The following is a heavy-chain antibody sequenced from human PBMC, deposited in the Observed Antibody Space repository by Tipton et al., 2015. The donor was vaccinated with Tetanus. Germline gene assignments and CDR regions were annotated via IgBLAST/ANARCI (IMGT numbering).Heavy chain of an antibody. Sequence: LRLSCNVSGASINAGGYLWTWIRQPPVKGLEWIGEINPSGSTNYNPSLKSRVTISVDTSKNRVSLKLNSVTAADTAVYYCARGSKGSTAWFPDHYGMDVWGQGTTVTVSS. J-gene: IGHJ6*02. CDR3: ARGSKGSTAWFPDHYGMDV. CDR1: GASINAGGYL. D-gene: IGHD6-19*01. V-gene: IGHV4-34*01. CDR2: INPSGST.